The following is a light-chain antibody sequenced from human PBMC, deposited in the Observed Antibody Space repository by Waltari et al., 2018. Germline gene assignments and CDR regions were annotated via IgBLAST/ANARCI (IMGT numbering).Light chain of an antibody. CDR2: DVN. CDR1: SSDVGGYNY. J-gene: IGLJ1*01. V-gene: IGLV2-14*03. Sequence: QSALTQPASVSGSPGQSITISCTGTSSDVGGYNYVSWYQQHPGKGPKLIIYDVNNRPSGFSNRFSGSKSGNTASLTISGLQAEDEADYYCNSYTSSSTYVFGTGTKVTVL. CDR3: NSYTSSSTYV.